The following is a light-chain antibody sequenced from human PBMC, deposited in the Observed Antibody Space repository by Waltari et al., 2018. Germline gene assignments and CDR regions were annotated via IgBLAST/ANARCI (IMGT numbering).Light chain of an antibody. V-gene: IGLV8-61*01. CDR2: STN. CDR1: YGPVSASYS. J-gene: IGLJ1*01. Sequence: QTVVTQEPSFSVSPGGTVPLTLGLSYGPVSASYSHSRYQQIPGQAPRTLMYSTNTRSSGVPDRFSGSSLGNKAALTITGAQADDECDYYCVLYMGSGIHVFGTGTKVTVL. CDR3: VLYMGSGIHV.